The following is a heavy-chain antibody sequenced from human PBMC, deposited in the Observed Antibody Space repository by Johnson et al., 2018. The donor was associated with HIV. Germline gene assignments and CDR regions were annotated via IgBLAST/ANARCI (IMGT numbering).Heavy chain of an antibody. D-gene: IGHD1-26*01. CDR3: ARDPSPIVGATYAFDI. Sequence: QEKLVESGGGVVQPGRSLRLSCTASGFTFSTYAMHWVRQAPGKGLEWVAIISYDGSNKYYADSVKGRFTISRDNSKNTLYLQMNSLRAEDTAVYYCARDPSPIVGATYAFDIWGQGTMVTVSS. CDR1: GFTFSTYA. V-gene: IGHV3-30*14. CDR2: ISYDGSNK. J-gene: IGHJ3*02.